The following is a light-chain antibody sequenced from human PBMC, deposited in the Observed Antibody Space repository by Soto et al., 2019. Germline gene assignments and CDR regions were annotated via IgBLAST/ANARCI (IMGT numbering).Light chain of an antibody. CDR1: QSLDSY. V-gene: IGKV3-11*01. CDR3: QQRRSWPIS. Sequence: EIVLTQSPATLSLSPGERATLSCRASQSLDSYLAWYQQKPGQAPRLLIYDASNRATGAPARFSGSGSGTDLTLTINSLEPDDFAVYYCQQRRSWPISLGGGAKVEIK. J-gene: IGKJ4*01. CDR2: DAS.